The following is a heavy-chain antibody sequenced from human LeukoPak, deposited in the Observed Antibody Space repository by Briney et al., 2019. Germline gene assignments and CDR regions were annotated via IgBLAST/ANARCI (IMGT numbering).Heavy chain of an antibody. V-gene: IGHV4-61*02. Sequence: SETLSLTCTVSNGSISSDTYFWSWIRQPAGKGLEWIGRMSSSGISTYSPSLKSRVTISIDTSRNQFSMNLNSVTAADTAVYYCARVPARRVVTTPTYFDYWGQGTLVTVSS. J-gene: IGHJ4*02. CDR1: NGSISSDTYF. CDR3: ARVPARRVVTTPTYFDY. D-gene: IGHD2-21*02. CDR2: MSSSGIS.